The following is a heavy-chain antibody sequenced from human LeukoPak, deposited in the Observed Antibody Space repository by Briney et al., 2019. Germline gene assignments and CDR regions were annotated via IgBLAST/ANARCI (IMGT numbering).Heavy chain of an antibody. J-gene: IGHJ3*02. CDR3: ARDLDAFDI. Sequence: PSETLSLTCAVYGGSFSGYYWSWIRQPPGKGLEWIGEINHSGSTNNNPSLKSRVTISVDRSKNQFSLKLSSVTAADTAVYYCARDLDAFDIWGQGTMVTVSS. V-gene: IGHV4-34*01. CDR2: INHSGST. CDR1: GGSFSGYY.